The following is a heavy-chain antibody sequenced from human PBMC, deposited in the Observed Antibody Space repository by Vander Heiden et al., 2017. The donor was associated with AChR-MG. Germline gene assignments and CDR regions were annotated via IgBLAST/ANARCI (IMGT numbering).Heavy chain of an antibody. V-gene: IGHV3-23*01. Sequence: TASGFTFSSYAMSWVRQAPGKGLEWVAAISGSGGSTYYADSVKGRFTISRDNSKNTLYLQMNGLRAEDTAVYYCALNSSGYYVDYWGQGTLVTVSS. CDR1: GFTFSSYA. CDR2: ISGSGGST. CDR3: ALNSSGYYVDY. J-gene: IGHJ4*02. D-gene: IGHD3-22*01.